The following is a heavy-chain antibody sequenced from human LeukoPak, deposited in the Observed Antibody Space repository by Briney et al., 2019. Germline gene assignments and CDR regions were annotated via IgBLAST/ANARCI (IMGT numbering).Heavy chain of an antibody. Sequence: GGSLRLSCAASGDTFISYSKNWVPQARGKGLECVYFISSSSSYIYYADSVKGRFTIARDNAKNSLYLQINSLRGEDTAVYYCARDWGELFGSDYWGQGTLVTVSS. V-gene: IGHV3-21*01. D-gene: IGHD1-26*01. CDR2: ISSSSSYI. CDR3: ARDWGELFGSDY. CDR1: GDTFISYS. J-gene: IGHJ4*02.